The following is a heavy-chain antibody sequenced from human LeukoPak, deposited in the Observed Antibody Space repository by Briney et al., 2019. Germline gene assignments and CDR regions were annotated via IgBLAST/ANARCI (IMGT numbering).Heavy chain of an antibody. D-gene: IGHD6-13*01. Sequence: PGGSLRLSCAASGFTFSSYWMHWVRQAPGKGLEWVSRINSDGSSTSYADSVKGRFTISRDNAKNTLYLQMNILRAEDTAVYYCARDLGIAAPGYWGQGTLVTVSS. CDR2: INSDGSST. J-gene: IGHJ4*02. CDR1: GFTFSSYW. V-gene: IGHV3-74*01. CDR3: ARDLGIAAPGY.